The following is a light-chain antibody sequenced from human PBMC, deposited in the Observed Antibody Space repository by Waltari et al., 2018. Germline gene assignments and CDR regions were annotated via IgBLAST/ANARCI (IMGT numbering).Light chain of an antibody. Sequence: EIVFTQSPATLSLSPGQRGTLSCRASQSVGGNLAWYQQKPGQAPRPLVYDASNRATGIPARFSGSGSGTDFTLTISSLEPEDFAVYYCQQRRTWPSITFGQGTRLDI. J-gene: IGKJ5*01. V-gene: IGKV3-11*01. CDR2: DAS. CDR3: QQRRTWPSIT. CDR1: QSVGGN.